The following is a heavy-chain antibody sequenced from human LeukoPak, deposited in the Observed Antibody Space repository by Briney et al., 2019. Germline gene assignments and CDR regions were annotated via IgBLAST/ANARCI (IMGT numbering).Heavy chain of an antibody. CDR3: ARQGTLALAFDY. J-gene: IGHJ4*02. Sequence: GGSLRLSCVGSGFNIYSYWIHWVRQVPGKEMVWVARIDSDGEITSYADAVKGRFTLSRDNAESTVYLQMKNLRDEDAAVYYCARQGTLALAFDYWGQGTPVIVSS. V-gene: IGHV3-74*01. CDR1: GFNIYSYW. CDR2: IDSDGEIT. D-gene: IGHD6-19*01.